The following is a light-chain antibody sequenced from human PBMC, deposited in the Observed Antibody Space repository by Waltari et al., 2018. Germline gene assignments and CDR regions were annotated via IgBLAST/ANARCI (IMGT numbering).Light chain of an antibody. V-gene: IGKV3-11*01. J-gene: IGKJ2*01. CDR1: QSVGGY. CDR2: GAS. Sequence: EIVLTQSPDTLSLSPGERATLSCRASQSVGGYLAWYQHKPGQAPRLLISGASNRATGIPARFSGSGSVTDFTLTISSLEPEDFAVYYCQQRAGWPLYSFGQGTRLEI. CDR3: QQRAGWPLYS.